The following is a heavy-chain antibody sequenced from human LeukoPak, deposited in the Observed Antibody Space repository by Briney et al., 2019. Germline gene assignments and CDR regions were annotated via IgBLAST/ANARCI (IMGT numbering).Heavy chain of an antibody. CDR3: ASGTTVRGVRKPAPFDY. J-gene: IGHJ4*02. D-gene: IGHD3-10*01. CDR1: GGSISNYY. CDR2: IYTSGST. Sequence: SETLSLTCTVSGGSISNYYWSWIRQPAGKGLEWIGRIYTSGSTNYNPSLKSRVTISVDTSKNQFSLKLSSVTAADTAVYYCASGTTVRGVRKPAPFDYWGQGTLVTVSS. V-gene: IGHV4-4*07.